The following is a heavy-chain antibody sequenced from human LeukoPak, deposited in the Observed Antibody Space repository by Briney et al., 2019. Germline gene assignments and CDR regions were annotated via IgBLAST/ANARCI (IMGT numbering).Heavy chain of an antibody. CDR1: GGSSSGYY. CDR3: ARNGGIAAAWPYYYGMDV. D-gene: IGHD6-13*01. V-gene: IGHV4-34*01. CDR2: INHRANT. J-gene: IGHJ6*02. Sequence: SETLSLTCAVYGGSSSGYYWSWIRQPPGKGLERIGEINHRANTNYNPSLKSRVTISVDTSKNQFSLKLSSVTAADTAVYYCARNGGIAAAWPYYYGMDVWGQGTTVTVSS.